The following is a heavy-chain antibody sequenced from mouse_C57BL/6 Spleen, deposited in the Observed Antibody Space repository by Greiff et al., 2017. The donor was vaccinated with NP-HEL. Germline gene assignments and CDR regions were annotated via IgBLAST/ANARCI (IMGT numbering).Heavy chain of an antibody. CDR1: GYTFPSYT. CDR3: ARGDGNYSWFAY. J-gene: IGHJ3*01. CDR2: INPSSGYT. Sequence: QVQLKESGAELARPGASVKMSCKASGYTFPSYTMHWVKQRPGQGLEWIGYINPSSGYTKYNQKFKDKATLTADKSSSTAYMQLSSLTSEDSAVYYCARGDGNYSWFAYWGQGTLVTVSA. V-gene: IGHV1-4*01. D-gene: IGHD2-1*01.